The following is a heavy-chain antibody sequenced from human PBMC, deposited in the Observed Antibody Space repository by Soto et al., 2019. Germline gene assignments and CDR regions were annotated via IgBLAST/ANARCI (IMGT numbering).Heavy chain of an antibody. CDR1: GYTFTGYY. CDR2: INPNSGGT. Sequence: ASVNLSCKSSGYTFTGYYMHWVRQAPGQGLEWMGWINPNSGGTNYAQKFQGRVTMTRDTSISTAYMELSRLRSDDTAVYYCARLHRRCLEWLSHAGWDLWGQGHLVTGFS. V-gene: IGHV1-2*02. CDR3: ARLHRRCLEWLSHAGWDL. J-gene: IGHJ4*02. D-gene: IGHD3-3*01.